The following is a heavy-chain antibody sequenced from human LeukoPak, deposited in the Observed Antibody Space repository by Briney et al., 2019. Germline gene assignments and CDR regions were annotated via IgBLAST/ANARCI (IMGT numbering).Heavy chain of an antibody. Sequence: ASVKVSCKASGYTFTGYYMHWVRQAPGQGLEWMGWINPNSGGTNYAQKFQGRVTMTRDTSIGTAYMELSRLRSDDTAVYYCAKSIWSGSNFDYWGQGTLVTVSS. CDR2: INPNSGGT. D-gene: IGHD3-3*01. V-gene: IGHV1-2*02. CDR1: GYTFTGYY. CDR3: AKSIWSGSNFDY. J-gene: IGHJ4*02.